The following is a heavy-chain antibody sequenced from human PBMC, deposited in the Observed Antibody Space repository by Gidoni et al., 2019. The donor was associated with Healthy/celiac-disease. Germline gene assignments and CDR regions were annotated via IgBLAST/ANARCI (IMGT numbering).Heavy chain of an antibody. D-gene: IGHD1-26*01. Sequence: EVQLLESGGGLVQPGGSLRLSCAASGFTFSSYAMSWVRQAPGKGLEWVSAISGSGGSTYYEDSVKGRFTISRDNSKNTLYLQMNSLRAEDTAVYYCARSSGSYGIPPFDYWGQGTLVTVSS. CDR2: ISGSGGST. V-gene: IGHV3-23*01. J-gene: IGHJ4*02. CDR3: ARSSGSYGIPPFDY. CDR1: GFTFSSYA.